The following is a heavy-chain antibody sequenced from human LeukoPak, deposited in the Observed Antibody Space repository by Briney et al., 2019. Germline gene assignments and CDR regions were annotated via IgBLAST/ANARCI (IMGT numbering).Heavy chain of an antibody. CDR1: GDSVSSHSSA. V-gene: IGHV6-1*01. J-gene: IGHJ4*02. D-gene: IGHD1-7*01. CDR3: ARNYRPDFDY. Sequence: SQTLSLTCAISGDSVSSHSSAWSWIRQSPSRGLEWLGRTYYRSNWIYDYAVSVKSRITINPDTSKNQYSLQLNSVTPEDTAVYYCARNYRPDFDYRGQGILVTVSS. CDR2: TYYRSNWIY.